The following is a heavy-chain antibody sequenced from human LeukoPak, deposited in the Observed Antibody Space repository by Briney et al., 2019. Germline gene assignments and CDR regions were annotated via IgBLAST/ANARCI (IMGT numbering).Heavy chain of an antibody. CDR2: IKQDGSEK. J-gene: IGHJ5*02. CDR1: GFTFSSYW. D-gene: IGHD2-2*01. CDR3: ARERLGYCSSTSCLRWLDP. V-gene: IGHV3-7*01. Sequence: GGSLRLSCAASGFTFSSYWMSWVRQAPGKGLEWVANIKQDGSEKYYVDSVKGRFTISRDNAKNSLYLQMNSLRAEDTAVYYCARERLGYCSSTSCLRWLDPWGQGTLVTVSS.